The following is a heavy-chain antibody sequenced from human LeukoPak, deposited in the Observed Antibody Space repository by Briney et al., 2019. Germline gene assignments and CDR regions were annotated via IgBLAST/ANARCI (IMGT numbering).Heavy chain of an antibody. CDR2: ISGSGGST. V-gene: IGHV3-23*01. CDR1: GFTFSSYA. D-gene: IGHD3-10*01. Sequence: AGGSLRLSCAASGFTFSSYAMSWVRQAPGMGLEWVSAISGSGGSTYYADSVKGRFTISRDNSKNTLYLQMNSLRAEDTAVYYCANSGAHVNDYWGQGTLVTVSS. J-gene: IGHJ4*02. CDR3: ANSGAHVNDY.